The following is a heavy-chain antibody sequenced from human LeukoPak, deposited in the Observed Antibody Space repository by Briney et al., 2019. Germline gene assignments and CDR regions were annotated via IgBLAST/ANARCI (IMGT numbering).Heavy chain of an antibody. CDR2: IYTSGST. CDR1: GGSISSCY. J-gene: IGHJ4*02. D-gene: IGHD3-22*01. V-gene: IGHV4-4*07. CDR3: ARDRYYYDSSGYSTFDY. Sequence: PSETLSLTCTVSGGSISSCYWSWIRQPAGKGLEWIGHIYTSGSTNYNPSLKSRVTISVDTSKDQFSLKLSSVTAADTAVYYCARDRYYYDSSGYSTFDYWGQGTLVTVSS.